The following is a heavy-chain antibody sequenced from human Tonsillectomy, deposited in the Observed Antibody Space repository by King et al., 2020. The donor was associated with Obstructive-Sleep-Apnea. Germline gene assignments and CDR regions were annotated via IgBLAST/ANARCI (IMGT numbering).Heavy chain of an antibody. D-gene: IGHD4-17*01. CDR3: ARRTLYGDWAFDI. Sequence: VQLVESGGGLVQPGGSLRLSCAASGFTFSSYWMHWVRQAPGKGLVLVSRINSDGSSTSYADSVKGRFTISRDNAKNTLYLQMNSLRAEDTAVYYCARRTLYGDWAFDIWGQGTMVTVSS. CDR1: GFTFSSYW. J-gene: IGHJ3*02. V-gene: IGHV3-74*01. CDR2: INSDGSST.